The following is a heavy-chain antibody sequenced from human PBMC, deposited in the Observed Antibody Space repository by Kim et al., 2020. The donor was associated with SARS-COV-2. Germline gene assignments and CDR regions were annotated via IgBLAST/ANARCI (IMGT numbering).Heavy chain of an antibody. CDR2: ITGSGDIT. J-gene: IGHJ4*02. CDR3: ANPRQPDY. Sequence: GGSLRLSCVASGFTFSNYGMTWVRQAPGGGLEWVSGITGSGDITAYADSVKGRFTISRDNSKNTLYLQMSSLRAEYTAIYYCANPRQPDYWGQGTLVTVSS. D-gene: IGHD6-13*01. V-gene: IGHV3-23*01. CDR1: GFTFSNYG.